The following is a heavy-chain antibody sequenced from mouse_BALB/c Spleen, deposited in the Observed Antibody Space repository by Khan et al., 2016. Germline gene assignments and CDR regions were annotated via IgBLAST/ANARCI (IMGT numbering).Heavy chain of an antibody. J-gene: IGHJ3*01. V-gene: IGHV3-1*02. D-gene: IGHD1-3*01. CDR1: GYSITSGYS. CDR2: IHYSGST. Sequence: EVQLQESGPDLVKPSQSLSLTCTVTGYSITSGYSWHWIRQFPGNKLGWMGYIHYSGSTTYNPSLKSRISITRDTSKSQFFLQLHTVTTEDPATSYCARAVDCYKRAWFAYWGQGTLVTVSA. CDR3: ARAVDCYKRAWFAY.